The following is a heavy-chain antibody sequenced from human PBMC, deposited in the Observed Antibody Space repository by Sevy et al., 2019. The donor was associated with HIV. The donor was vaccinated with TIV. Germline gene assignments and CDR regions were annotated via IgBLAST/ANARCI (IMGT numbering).Heavy chain of an antibody. CDR2: IKSKTDGGTT. V-gene: IGHV3-15*07. CDR1: GFTFSNAW. Sequence: GGSLRLSCAASGFTFSNAWMNWGRQAPGKGLEWVGRIKSKTDGGTTDYAAPVKGRFTISRDDSKNTLYLQMNSLKTEDTAVYYCTTDGGGYNYGYSFDYWGQGTLVTVSS. D-gene: IGHD5-18*01. CDR3: TTDGGGYNYGYSFDY. J-gene: IGHJ4*02.